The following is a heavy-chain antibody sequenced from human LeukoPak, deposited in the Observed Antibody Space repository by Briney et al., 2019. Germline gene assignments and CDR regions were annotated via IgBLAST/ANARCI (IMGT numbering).Heavy chain of an antibody. D-gene: IGHD3-3*01. CDR2: FDPEDGET. V-gene: IGHV1-24*01. Sequence: ASVKVSCKVSGYTLTELSMHWVRQAPGKGLEWKGGFDPEDGETIYAQKFQGRVTMTEDTSTDTAYMELSSLRSVDTAVYYCATPFYDFWSGYQSDNWFDPWGQGTLVTVSS. CDR3: ATPFYDFWSGYQSDNWFDP. CDR1: GYTLTELS. J-gene: IGHJ5*02.